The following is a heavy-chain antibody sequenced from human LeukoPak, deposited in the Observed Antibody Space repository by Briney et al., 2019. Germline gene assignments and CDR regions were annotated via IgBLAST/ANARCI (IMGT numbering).Heavy chain of an antibody. V-gene: IGHV1-8*01. D-gene: IGHD2-2*01. Sequence: ASVKVSCKASGYTFTSYDINWVRQATGQGFEWMGWMNPNSGNTDYAQKFQGRVTMTRNTSISTAYMELSSLRSEDTAVYYCATVGYCSSTSCHSHYYYMDVWGKGTTVTVSS. CDR1: GYTFTSYD. CDR3: ATVGYCSSTSCHSHYYYMDV. J-gene: IGHJ6*03. CDR2: MNPNSGNT.